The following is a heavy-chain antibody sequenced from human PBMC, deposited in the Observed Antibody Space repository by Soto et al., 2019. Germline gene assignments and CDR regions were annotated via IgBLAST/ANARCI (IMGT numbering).Heavy chain of an antibody. V-gene: IGHV1-3*01. CDR3: AREIGSYYYFDY. CDR2: INCGNGNT. CDR1: GYTFTGYA. Sequence: GASVKVSCKASGYTFTGYAIYWGREAPGQRLEWMGWINCGNGNTIYSPKFQGRVTITRDSSATTAYMELSGLRTEDTAAYFCAREIGSYYYFDYWGRGTLVTVSS. J-gene: IGHJ4*02. D-gene: IGHD1-26*01.